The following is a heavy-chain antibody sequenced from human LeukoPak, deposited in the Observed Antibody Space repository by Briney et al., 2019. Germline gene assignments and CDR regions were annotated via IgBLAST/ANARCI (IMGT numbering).Heavy chain of an antibody. J-gene: IGHJ5*02. CDR1: GYTFTGYY. CDR3: AREVVMVAATPFSPTFPTFDP. Sequence: ASVKVSCKASGYTFTGYYMHWVRQAPGQGLEWMGWINPNSGGTNYAQKFQGRVTMTRDTSISTAYMELSGLRSDDTAVYYCAREVVMVAATPFSPTFPTFDPWGQGTLVTVSS. V-gene: IGHV1-2*02. CDR2: INPNSGGT. D-gene: IGHD2-15*01.